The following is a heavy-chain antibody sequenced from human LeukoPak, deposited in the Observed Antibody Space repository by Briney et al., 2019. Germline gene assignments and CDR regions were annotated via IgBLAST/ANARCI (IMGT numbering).Heavy chain of an antibody. CDR2: INPNSGGT. D-gene: IGHD2-2*01. V-gene: IGHV1-2*02. CDR1: GYTFTGYY. Sequence: ASVKVSCKASGYTFTGYYMHWVRQAPGQGLEWMGWINPNSGGTNYAQKFQGRVTMTRDTSISTAYMELSRLRSDDTAVYYCAREDIVVVPAAIPDPNGDRDFYYYYGMDVWSQGTTVTVSS. J-gene: IGHJ6*02. CDR3: AREDIVVVPAAIPDPNGDRDFYYYYGMDV.